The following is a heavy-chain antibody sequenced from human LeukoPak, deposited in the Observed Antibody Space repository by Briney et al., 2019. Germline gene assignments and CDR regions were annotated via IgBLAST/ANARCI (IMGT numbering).Heavy chain of an antibody. J-gene: IGHJ4*02. CDR3: ARDYGSGSYRLDY. D-gene: IGHD3-10*01. CDR1: GGTFSSYA. V-gene: IGHV1-18*01. Sequence: ASVKVSCKASGGTFSSYAITWVRQAPGQGLEWMGWISAYNGNTNYAQKLQGRVTMTTDTSTSTAYMELRSLRSDDTAVYYCARDYGSGSYRLDYWGQGTLVTVSS. CDR2: ISAYNGNT.